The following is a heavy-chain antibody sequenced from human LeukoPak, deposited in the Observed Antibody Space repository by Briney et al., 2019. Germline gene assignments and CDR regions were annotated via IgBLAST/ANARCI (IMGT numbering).Heavy chain of an antibody. V-gene: IGHV4-4*07. CDR3: ARQRFLEWYFDY. D-gene: IGHD3-3*01. CDR1: GXSINYYY. J-gene: IGHJ4*02. Sequence: SETLSLTWTVSGXSINYYYWSWIRQPAGKGLECIGRIYTSGSTNYNPSLKSRVTMSVDTSKNQFSLKLSSVTAADTAVYYCARQRFLEWYFDYWGQGTLVTVSS. CDR2: IYTSGST.